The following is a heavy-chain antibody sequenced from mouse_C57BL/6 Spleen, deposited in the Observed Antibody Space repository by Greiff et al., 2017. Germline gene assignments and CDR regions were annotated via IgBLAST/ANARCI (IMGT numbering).Heavy chain of an antibody. V-gene: IGHV1-54*01. Sequence: QVQLQQSGAELVRPGTSVKVSCKASGYAFTNYLIEGVKQRPGQGLEWIGVINPGSGGTNYNEKFKGKATLTADKSSSTAYMQLSSLTSEDSAVYFCARSEGFTTGLYFDYWGQGTTLTVSS. D-gene: IGHD2-12*01. J-gene: IGHJ2*01. CDR2: INPGSGGT. CDR1: GYAFTNYL. CDR3: ARSEGFTTGLYFDY.